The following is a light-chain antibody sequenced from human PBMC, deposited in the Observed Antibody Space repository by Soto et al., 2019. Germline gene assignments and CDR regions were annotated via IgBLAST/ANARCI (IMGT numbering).Light chain of an antibody. V-gene: IGKV1-5*01. J-gene: IGKJ5*01. CDR2: HAS. CDR3: QQLNSYPQT. Sequence: DILMTQSPSTLPPSVGDRVTITCRASQSISNWLAWYQQKPVTAPKLLIYHASTLESGVPSRFSGSGSGTEFTLTISSLQPDDFATYFCQQLNSYPQTFGQGTRLEIK. CDR1: QSISNW.